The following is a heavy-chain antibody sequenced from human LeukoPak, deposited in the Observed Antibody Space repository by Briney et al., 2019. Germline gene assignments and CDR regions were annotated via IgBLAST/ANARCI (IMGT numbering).Heavy chain of an antibody. CDR2: IKQDGSEK. CDR1: GFTFSNYW. Sequence: GGSLRLSCAASGFTFSNYWMSWVRQAPGKGLERVANIKQDGSEKYYVDSVKGRFTISRDNAKNSLYLQMNSLRAEDTAVYFCARGGGYSYVIFDYWGQGTLVTVSS. D-gene: IGHD5-18*01. CDR3: ARGGGYSYVIFDY. V-gene: IGHV3-7*03. J-gene: IGHJ4*02.